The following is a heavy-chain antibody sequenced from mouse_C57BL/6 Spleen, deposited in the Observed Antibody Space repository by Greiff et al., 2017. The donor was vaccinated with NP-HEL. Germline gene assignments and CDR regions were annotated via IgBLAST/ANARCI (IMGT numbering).Heavy chain of an antibody. Sequence: VQLQQSGAELVRPGTSVKVSCKASGYAFTNYLIEWVKQRPGQGLEWIGVINPGSGGTNYNEKFKGKATLTADKSSSTAYMQLSSLTSEDSAVYFCARSRYYGSSPYWYFDVWGTGTTVTVSS. CDR3: ARSRYYGSSPYWYFDV. J-gene: IGHJ1*03. D-gene: IGHD1-1*01. CDR1: GYAFTNYL. V-gene: IGHV1-54*01. CDR2: INPGSGGT.